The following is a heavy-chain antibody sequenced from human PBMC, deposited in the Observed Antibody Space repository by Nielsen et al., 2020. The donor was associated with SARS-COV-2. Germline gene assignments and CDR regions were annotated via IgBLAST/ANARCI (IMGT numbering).Heavy chain of an antibody. CDR1: GYTLTELS. J-gene: IGHJ5*02. CDR3: ATEAAAGTQNWFDP. V-gene: IGHV1-24*01. D-gene: IGHD6-13*01. CDR2: FDPEDGET. Sequence: ASVKVSCKVSGYTLTELSMHWVRQAPGKGLEWMGGFDPEDGETIYAQKFQGRVTMTEDTSTDTAYMELSSLRSGDTAVYYCATEAAAGTQNWFDPWGQGTLVTVSS.